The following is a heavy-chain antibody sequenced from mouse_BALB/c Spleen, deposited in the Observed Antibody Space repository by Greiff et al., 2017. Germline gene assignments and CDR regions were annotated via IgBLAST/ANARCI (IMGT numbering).Heavy chain of an antibody. V-gene: IGHV1-18*01. CDR2: INPNNGGT. Sequence: EVKLQESGPELVKPGASVKIPCKASGYTFTDYNMDWVKQSHGKSLEWIGDINPNNGGTIYNQKFKGKATLTVDKSSSTAYMELRSLTSEDTAVYYCARHSLRAWFAYWGQGTLVTVSA. J-gene: IGHJ3*01. CDR1: GYTFTDYN. CDR3: ARHSLRAWFAY. D-gene: IGHD1-1*01.